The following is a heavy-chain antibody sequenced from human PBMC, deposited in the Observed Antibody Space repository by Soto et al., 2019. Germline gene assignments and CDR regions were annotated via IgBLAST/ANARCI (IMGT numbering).Heavy chain of an antibody. J-gene: IGHJ2*01. CDR3: ARGYWWYFDL. D-gene: IGHD2-15*01. Sequence: QVQLVQSGAEVKEPGASVKVSCKASGYTFTSYDIHWVRQAPGQGLEWMGWMNPNSGNTGDAKKFQGRVTMTRSTSINTAYMELSSLRSEDTALYFCARGYWWYFDLWGRGSLVTVSS. CDR1: GYTFTSYD. CDR2: MNPNSGNT. V-gene: IGHV1-8*01.